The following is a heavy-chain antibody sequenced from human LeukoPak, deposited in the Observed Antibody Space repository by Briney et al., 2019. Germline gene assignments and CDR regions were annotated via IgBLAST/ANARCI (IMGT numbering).Heavy chain of an antibody. CDR3: ARAARYYDSSGFDY. V-gene: IGHV3-66*01. D-gene: IGHD3-22*01. CDR1: GFTVSSNY. Sequence: PGGSLRLSCAASGFTVSSNYMSWVRQAPGKGLEWVSVIYSGGSTYYADSVKGRFTISRDNSKNTLYLQMNSLRAEDTAVYYCARAARYYDSSGFDYWGQGTLVTVSS. CDR2: IYSGGST. J-gene: IGHJ4*02.